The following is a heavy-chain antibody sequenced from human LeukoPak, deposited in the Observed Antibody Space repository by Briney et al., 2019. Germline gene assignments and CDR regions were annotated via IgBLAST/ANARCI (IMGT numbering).Heavy chain of an antibody. V-gene: IGHV1-18*01. D-gene: IGHD7-27*01. CDR3: ARDLTAGYFDY. J-gene: IGHJ4*02. CDR2: ISAYNGNT. Sequence: GASVKVSCKASGYTFTSYGISWVRQAAGKGLEWMGWISAYNGNTNYAQKLQGRVTMTTDTSTSTAYMELRSLRSDDTAVYYCARDLTAGYFDYWGQGTLVTVSS. CDR1: GYTFTSYG.